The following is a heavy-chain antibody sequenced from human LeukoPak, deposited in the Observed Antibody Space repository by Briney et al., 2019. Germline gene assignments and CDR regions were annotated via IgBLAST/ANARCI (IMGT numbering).Heavy chain of an antibody. CDR2: IKEDGTER. CDR3: ARAGSSWYFDY. V-gene: IGHV3-7*03. Sequence: GGSLRLSCAASGFIFSNYWMSWVRQAPGKGPEWVANIKEDGTERYYADSVKGRFTISRDNAKNSLYLQMNSLRAEDTALYYCARAGSSWYFDYWGQGTLVTVSS. D-gene: IGHD6-13*01. J-gene: IGHJ4*02. CDR1: GFIFSNYW.